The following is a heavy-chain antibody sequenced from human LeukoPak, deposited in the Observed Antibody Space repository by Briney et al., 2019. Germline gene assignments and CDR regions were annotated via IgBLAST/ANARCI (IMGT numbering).Heavy chain of an antibody. CDR3: ARHGGPTVTPPGWFDP. D-gene: IGHD4-17*01. CDR1: GYSISTGYY. J-gene: IGHJ5*02. V-gene: IGHV4-38-2*02. Sequence: SETLSLTCTVSGYSISTGYYWDWIRQPPGKGLEWIGTFYHGGSTYYNPSLKSRVTISVDTSKNQFSLKLSSVTAADTAVYYCARHGGPTVTPPGWFDPWGQGTLVTVSS. CDR2: FYHGGST.